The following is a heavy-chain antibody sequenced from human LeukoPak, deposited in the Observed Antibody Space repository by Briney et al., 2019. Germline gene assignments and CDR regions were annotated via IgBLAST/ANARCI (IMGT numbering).Heavy chain of an antibody. CDR3: ERLHCVADGCNNY. Sequence: PSETLSFTCLVSGHSNPIKLWRWLRQPPGKGLEWIGSIGFSGNINYNPSIKSRVTISIGTSRKQVSLKLRSVTAADTAVSYHERLHCVADGCNNYWARGSLVAVSS. J-gene: IGHJ4*02. CDR2: IGFSGNI. CDR1: GHSNPIKL. D-gene: IGHD3-10*01. V-gene: IGHV4-4*09.